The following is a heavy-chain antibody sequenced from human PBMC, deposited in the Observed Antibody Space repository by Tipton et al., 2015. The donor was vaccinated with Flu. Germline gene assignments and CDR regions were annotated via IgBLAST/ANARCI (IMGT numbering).Heavy chain of an antibody. CDR2: IYYSGKT. J-gene: IGHJ4*02. V-gene: IGHV4-39*02. Sequence: TLSLTCTVSGGSITSSRYYWGWIRQPPGKGLEWIGSIYYSGKTDYKPSLKSRVIISVDTSKNQLSLNLISVTAADTAVYYCATDISRQGDNWGQGTLVIVSS. CDR1: GGSITSSRYY. D-gene: IGHD3-3*02. CDR3: ATDISRQGDN.